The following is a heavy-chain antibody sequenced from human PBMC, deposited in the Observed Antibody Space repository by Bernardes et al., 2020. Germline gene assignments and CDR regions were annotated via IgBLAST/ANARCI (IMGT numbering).Heavy chain of an antibody. D-gene: IGHD6-13*01. CDR1: GFTFSTYA. V-gene: IGHV3-23*01. CDR2: ISGSGGAT. Sequence: GGSLRLSCAASGFTFSTYAMSWVRQAPGKGLEWVSHISGSGGATYYADSVKGRFIISRDNSKNTLSLQMNSLRVEDTAVYYCAGTSSWQRRRFDYWGQGTLVTVSS. J-gene: IGHJ4*02. CDR3: AGTSSWQRRRFDY.